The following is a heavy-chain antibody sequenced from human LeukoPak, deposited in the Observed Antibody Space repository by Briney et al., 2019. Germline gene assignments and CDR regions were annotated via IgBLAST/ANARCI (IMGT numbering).Heavy chain of an antibody. J-gene: IGHJ4*02. CDR3: ARDGDCVPY. CDR1: GYTFTGYY. V-gene: IGHV1-2*02. Sequence: ASVKVSCKASGYTFTGYYKHWVRQAAGQGLEWMGWIHPNSGGTNYAHKFQGRLIMTRDTSISTAYMEMSRLRSEDTAVYYCARDGDCVPYWGQGTMVTVSS. D-gene: IGHD2-21*02. CDR2: IHPNSGGT.